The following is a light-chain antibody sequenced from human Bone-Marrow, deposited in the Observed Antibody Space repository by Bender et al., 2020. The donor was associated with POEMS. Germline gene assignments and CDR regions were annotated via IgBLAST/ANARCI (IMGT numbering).Light chain of an antibody. CDR3: SSYAGSNNFVV. Sequence: QSALTQAASVSGSPGQSITISCTGASSDFGPYNLVSWYQHHPGKAPKLMIYEVFKRPSGVPDRFSGSKSGNTASLTVSGLQSEDEAAYYCSSYAGSNNFVVFGGGTKLTVL. CDR2: EVF. V-gene: IGLV2-8*01. CDR1: SSDFGPYNL. J-gene: IGLJ2*01.